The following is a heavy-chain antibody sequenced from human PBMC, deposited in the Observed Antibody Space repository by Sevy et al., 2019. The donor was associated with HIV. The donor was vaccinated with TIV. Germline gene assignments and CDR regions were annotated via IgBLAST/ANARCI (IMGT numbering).Heavy chain of an antibody. CDR3: AKTLGAIASPFDY. V-gene: IGHV3-23*01. Sequence: GGSLRLSCAASGFSFNTYAMTWVRQAPGKGLEWVSVISNSGDRTHYADSVKGRFTISRDNSKNTLYLQMISLRAEDTAVYYCAKTLGAIASPFDYRGQGTLVTVSS. D-gene: IGHD7-27*01. J-gene: IGHJ4*02. CDR1: GFSFNTYA. CDR2: ISNSGDRT.